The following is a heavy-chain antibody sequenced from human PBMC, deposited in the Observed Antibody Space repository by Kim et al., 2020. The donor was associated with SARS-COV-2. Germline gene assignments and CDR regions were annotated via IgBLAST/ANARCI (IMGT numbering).Heavy chain of an antibody. CDR3: ARVTEARGVIGAFDI. D-gene: IGHD3-10*01. J-gene: IGHJ3*02. Sequence: PALKRRVTVSVDTSKNQFSLKRSSVTAADTAVYYCARVTEARGVIGAFDIWGQGTMVTVSS. V-gene: IGHV4-31*02.